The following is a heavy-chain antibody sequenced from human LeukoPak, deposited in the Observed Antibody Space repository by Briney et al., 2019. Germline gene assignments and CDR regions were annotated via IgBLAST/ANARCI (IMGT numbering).Heavy chain of an antibody. CDR3: AGTYYYDSSGFDAFDI. CDR2: IIPIFGTA. Sequence: SVKVSCKASGGTFSSYAISWVRQAPGQGLEWMGGIIPIFGTANYAQKFQGRVTITTDESTSTAYMELSSLRSEDTAVYYCAGTYYYDSSGFDAFDIWSQGTMVTVSS. J-gene: IGHJ3*02. CDR1: GGTFSSYA. V-gene: IGHV1-69*05. D-gene: IGHD3-22*01.